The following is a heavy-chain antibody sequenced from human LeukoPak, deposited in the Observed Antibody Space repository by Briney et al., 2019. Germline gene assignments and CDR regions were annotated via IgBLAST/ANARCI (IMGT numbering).Heavy chain of an antibody. CDR1: GGSISSYY. V-gene: IGHV4-59*08. D-gene: IGHD1-26*01. CDR3: ARSTILVLPFSPNYGMDV. Sequence: SETLSLTCTVSGGSISSYYWSWIRQPPGKGLEWIGYIYYSGSTNHNPSLKSRVTISVDTSKNQFSLKLSSVTAADTAVYYCARSTILVLPFSPNYGMDVWGQGTTVTVSS. J-gene: IGHJ6*02. CDR2: IYYSGST.